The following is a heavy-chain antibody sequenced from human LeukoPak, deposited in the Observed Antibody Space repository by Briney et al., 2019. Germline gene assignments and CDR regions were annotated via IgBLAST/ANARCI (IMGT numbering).Heavy chain of an antibody. D-gene: IGHD2-2*02. V-gene: IGHV3-7*01. CDR1: EFTSSSFW. CDR3: AIFAGAIPGNLLL. Sequence: GGSLRLSCAASEFTSSSFWMTWVRRPPGKGLEWVANINKDGTEKEYVDSVKGRFSIFRDNAKNSVFLQMNSLRAEDTAVYYCAIFAGAIPGNLLLWGKGTTVIVSA. J-gene: IGHJ6*04. CDR2: INKDGTEK.